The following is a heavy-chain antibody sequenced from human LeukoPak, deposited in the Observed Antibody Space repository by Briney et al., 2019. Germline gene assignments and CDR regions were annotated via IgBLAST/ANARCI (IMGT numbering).Heavy chain of an antibody. CDR3: AKDPTTRPRYYFDY. CDR2: MGGGVDDT. J-gene: IGHJ4*02. CDR1: GFTFSSYS. Sequence: GGSLRLSCAASGFTFSSYSMNWVRQAPGKRLEWVSTMGGGVDDTDYADAVKGRFTISRDNSKDTLYLQMNSLKAEDTAVYYCAKDPTTRPRYYFDYWGQGTLVTVSS. V-gene: IGHV3-23*01. D-gene: IGHD1-26*01.